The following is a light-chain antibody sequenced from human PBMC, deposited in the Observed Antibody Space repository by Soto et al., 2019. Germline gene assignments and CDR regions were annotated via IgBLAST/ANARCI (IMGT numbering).Light chain of an antibody. CDR2: EVS. CDR1: SSDVGGYNY. V-gene: IGLV2-14*01. Sequence: QSALTQPASVSGSPGQSITMSCTGTSSDVGGYNYVSWYQHHPGKAPELMIYEVSNRPSGLSNRFSGSKSGNTAPLTISGLQAEDEADYYCSSYTTTGILLFGGGTKLTVL. J-gene: IGLJ3*02. CDR3: SSYTTTGILL.